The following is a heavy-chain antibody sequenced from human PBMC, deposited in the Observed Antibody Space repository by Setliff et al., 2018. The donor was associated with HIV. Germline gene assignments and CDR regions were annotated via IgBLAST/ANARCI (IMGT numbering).Heavy chain of an antibody. D-gene: IGHD2-8*01. V-gene: IGHV4-59*01. CDR1: GDSIRSNY. Sequence: SETLSLTCAISGDSIRSNYWNWVRQPPGKGLEWMCYIHDSGSTKYNPSLKSRVTLSVDLSKNQVSLTLSSVSAADTAVYYCATSFCTSGVCYNDDAFDVWGQGTMVTVSS. J-gene: IGHJ3*01. CDR2: IHDSGST. CDR3: ATSFCTSGVCYNDDAFDV.